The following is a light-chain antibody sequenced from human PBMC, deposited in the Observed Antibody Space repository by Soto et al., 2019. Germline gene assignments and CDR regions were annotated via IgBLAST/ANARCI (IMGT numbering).Light chain of an antibody. V-gene: IGKV1-5*03. CDR2: KAS. CDR1: QTISSW. Sequence: DIQMTQSPSALSVSVGGGCTITCLASQTISSWLAWYQQKPGKAPKLLIYKASTLKSGVPSRFSGSGSGTEFTLTISSLRPDDFATYYCQHYNSYSEAFGQGTKVDIK. CDR3: QHYNSYSEA. J-gene: IGKJ1*01.